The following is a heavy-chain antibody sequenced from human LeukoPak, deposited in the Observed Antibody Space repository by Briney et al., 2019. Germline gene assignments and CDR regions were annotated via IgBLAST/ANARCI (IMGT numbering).Heavy chain of an antibody. CDR1: GGTFSSYA. Sequence: ASVKVSCKASGGTFSSYAISWVRQAPGQGLEWMGGIIPTFGTANYAQKFQGRVTITADESTSTAYMELSSLRSEDTAVYYCARDFDSSGYPDYWGQGTLVTVSS. D-gene: IGHD3-22*01. CDR2: IIPTFGTA. J-gene: IGHJ4*02. V-gene: IGHV1-69*13. CDR3: ARDFDSSGYPDY.